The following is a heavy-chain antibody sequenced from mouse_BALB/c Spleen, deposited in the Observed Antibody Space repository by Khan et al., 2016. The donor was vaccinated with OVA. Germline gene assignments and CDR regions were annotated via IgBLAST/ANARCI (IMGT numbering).Heavy chain of an antibody. CDR2: ISYSGST. CDR1: GYSITSDYA. V-gene: IGHV3-2*02. J-gene: IGHJ4*01. CDR3: ARGRGNMDY. D-gene: IGHD2-1*01. Sequence: EVQLQESGPGLVKPSQSLSLTCTVTGYSITSDYAWNWIRQFPGNKLEWMGYISYSGSTSYNPSLKRRISITRDTSKNQFFLQLNSVTTEDTATYYCARGRGNMDYWGQGTSVTVSS.